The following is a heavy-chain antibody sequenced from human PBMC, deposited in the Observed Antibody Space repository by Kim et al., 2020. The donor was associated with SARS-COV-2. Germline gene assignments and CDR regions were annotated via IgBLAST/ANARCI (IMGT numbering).Heavy chain of an antibody. V-gene: IGHV3-48*03. Sequence: TIYYADSVKGRFTISRDNAKNSLYLQMNSLRAEDTAVYYCARTLRNWFDPWGQGTLVTVSS. CDR2: TI. CDR3: ARTLRNWFDP. J-gene: IGHJ5*02.